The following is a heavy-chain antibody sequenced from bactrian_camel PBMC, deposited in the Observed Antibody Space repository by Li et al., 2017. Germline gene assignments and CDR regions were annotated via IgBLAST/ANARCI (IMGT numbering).Heavy chain of an antibody. CDR2: FDSDGKT. D-gene: IGHD6*01. Sequence: QLVESGGGSVQAGESLRLTCQASDYTLSANCMGWFRQAPGKERERVAAFDSDGKTHYADSVKGRFTISKDNPKNTLYLQMNSLKPEDTAMYYCAADQPESEYGANCQAEYEYVVYGQGTQVTVS. V-gene: IGHV3S53*01. CDR1: DYTLSANC. J-gene: IGHJ4*01.